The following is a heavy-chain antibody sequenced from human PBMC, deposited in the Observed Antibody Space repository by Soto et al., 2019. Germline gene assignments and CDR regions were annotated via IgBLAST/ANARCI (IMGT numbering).Heavy chain of an antibody. CDR2: IYKSATT. D-gene: IGHD7-27*01. CDR1: GDSISNLDYF. J-gene: IGHJ5*01. Sequence: SETLSLTCSVSGDSISNLDYFWAWIRQPPGQALEYIGYIYKSATTYYNPSFESRVAISVDTSKSQFSLNVTSVTAADTTVYFCARGRYCLTGRCFPNWFDSWGQGALVTVS. CDR3: ARGRYCLTGRCFPNWFDS. V-gene: IGHV4-30-4*01.